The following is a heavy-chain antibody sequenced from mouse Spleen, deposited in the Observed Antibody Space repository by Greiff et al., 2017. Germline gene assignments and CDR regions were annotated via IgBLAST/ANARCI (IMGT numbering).Heavy chain of an antibody. CDR3: ARAPHYGNYAFDY. Sequence: EVQGVESGGGLVKPGGSLKLSCAASGFTFSSYAMSWVRQTPEKRLEWVAAINSNGGSTYYPDTVKDRFTISRDNAKNTLYLQMSSLRSEDTALYYCARAPHYGNYAFDYGGQGTTLTVSS. V-gene: IGHV5-6-2*01. D-gene: IGHD2-1*01. CDR2: INSNGGST. J-gene: IGHJ2*01. CDR1: GFTFSSYA.